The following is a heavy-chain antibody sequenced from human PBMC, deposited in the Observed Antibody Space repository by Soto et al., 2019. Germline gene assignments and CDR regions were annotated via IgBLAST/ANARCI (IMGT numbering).Heavy chain of an antibody. CDR1: GFTFSSYE. Sequence: PGGSLRLSCAASGFTFSSYEMNWVRQAPGKGLEWGSYISSSGSTIYYADSVKGRFTISRDNAKNSLYLQMNSLRAEDTAVYYCARVGSAVDYWGQGTLVTVSS. V-gene: IGHV3-48*03. D-gene: IGHD2-15*01. J-gene: IGHJ4*02. CDR3: ARVGSAVDY. CDR2: ISSSGSTI.